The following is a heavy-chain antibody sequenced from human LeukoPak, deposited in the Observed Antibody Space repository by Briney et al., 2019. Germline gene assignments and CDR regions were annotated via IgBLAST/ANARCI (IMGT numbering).Heavy chain of an antibody. Sequence: PSQTLSLTCTVSGGSISSGDYYWSWIRQPPGKGLEWIGYIYYSGSTYYNPSLKSRVTISVDTSKNQFSLKLSSVTAADTAVYYCATEAGDLVPYGWSWGQGTLVTVSS. CDR2: IYYSGST. V-gene: IGHV4-30-4*01. J-gene: IGHJ4*02. CDR3: ATEAGDLVPYGWS. D-gene: IGHD3-10*01. CDR1: GGSISSGDYY.